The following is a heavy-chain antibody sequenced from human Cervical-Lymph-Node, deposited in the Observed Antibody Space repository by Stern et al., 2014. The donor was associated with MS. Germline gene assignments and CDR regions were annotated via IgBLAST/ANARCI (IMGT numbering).Heavy chain of an antibody. J-gene: IGHJ2*01. CDR2: FGPEDGET. V-gene: IGHV1-24*01. Sequence: VQLVESGAEVKKPGASVKVSCKVSGYTLTELSMHWVRQAPGKGLEWMGGFGPEDGETIYAQKFQGRVTMTEDTSTDTAYMELSSMRSEDTAVYYCAGMVRDDWYFDLWGRGTLVTVSS. CDR1: GYTLTELS. CDR3: AGMVRDDWYFDL. D-gene: IGHD3-10*01.